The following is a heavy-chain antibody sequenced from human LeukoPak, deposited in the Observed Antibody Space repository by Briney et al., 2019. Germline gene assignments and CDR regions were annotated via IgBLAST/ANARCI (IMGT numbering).Heavy chain of an antibody. CDR2: IRQDGSEK. CDR1: GFTFSDYA. Sequence: LTGGSLRLSCAASGFTFSDYALGWVRQAPGRGLEWVANIRQDGSEKYYVDSLKGRCTISRDNAKNSLYLQMNSLRAEDTAVYYCARIAALYHYYMVVWGKGTTVTVSS. D-gene: IGHD6-13*01. CDR3: ARIAALYHYYMVV. V-gene: IGHV3-7*01. J-gene: IGHJ6*03.